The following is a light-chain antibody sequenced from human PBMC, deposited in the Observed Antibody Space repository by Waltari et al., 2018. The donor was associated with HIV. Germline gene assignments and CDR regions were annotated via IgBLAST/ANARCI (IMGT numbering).Light chain of an antibody. V-gene: IGLV2-8*01. CDR3: SSYAGSNNLL. CDR1: SSDVGSYNF. CDR2: EVS. Sequence: QSALTQPPSASGSPGQSVTISCTGTSSDVGSYNFVSWYKQHPSKAPKLLIFEVSKPPSGVPDRFSGSKSGNTASLTVSGLQPEEEADYYCSSYAGSNNLLFGGGTKLTVL. J-gene: IGLJ2*01.